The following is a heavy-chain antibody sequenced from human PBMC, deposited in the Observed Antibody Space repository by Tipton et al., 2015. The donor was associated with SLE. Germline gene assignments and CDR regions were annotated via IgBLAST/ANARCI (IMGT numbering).Heavy chain of an antibody. CDR2: IYYSGST. V-gene: IGHV4-61*07. CDR3: ARRRRGYSYAPFDY. Sequence: GEALSSSSYYWSWIRQPPGKGLEWIGYIYYSGSTNYNPSLKSRVTISVDTSKNQFSLKLSSVTAADTALYYCARRRRGYSYAPFDYWGQGTLVPVSS. D-gene: IGHD5-18*01. J-gene: IGHJ4*02. CDR1: GEALSSSSYY.